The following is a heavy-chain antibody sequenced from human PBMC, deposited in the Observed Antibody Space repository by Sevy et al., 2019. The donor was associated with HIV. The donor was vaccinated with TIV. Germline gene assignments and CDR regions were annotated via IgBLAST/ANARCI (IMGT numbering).Heavy chain of an antibody. D-gene: IGHD3-22*01. J-gene: IGHJ4*02. CDR1: GFTFTEFV. V-gene: IGHV3-23*01. Sequence: GGSLRLSCAASGFTFTEFVMSWVRQAPGKGLEWVSTINRGGGSTYYADSVKGRFTISRDNSQNTLDLQMNSLRAEDTAVYYCAKDVVGGYYDSSGYSDHWGQGTLVTVSS. CDR2: INRGGGST. CDR3: AKDVVGGYYDSSGYSDH.